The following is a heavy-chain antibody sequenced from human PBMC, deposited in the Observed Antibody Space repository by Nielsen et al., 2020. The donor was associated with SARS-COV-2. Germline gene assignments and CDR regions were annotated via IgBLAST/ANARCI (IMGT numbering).Heavy chain of an antibody. CDR3: SGFYYESSGFDY. J-gene: IGHJ4*02. CDR2: ISSTGSTI. V-gene: IGHV3-48*02. Sequence: GESLKISCTASGFTFNRYSMNWVRQAPGKGLEWVAYISSTGSTIYYADSVEGRFTISRDNAKNSLFLQMNSLRDDDTAVYYCSGFYYESSGFDYWGQGTLVTVSS. CDR1: GFTFNRYS. D-gene: IGHD3-22*01.